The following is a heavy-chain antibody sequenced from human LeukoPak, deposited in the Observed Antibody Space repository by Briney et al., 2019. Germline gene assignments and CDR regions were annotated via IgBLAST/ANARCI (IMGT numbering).Heavy chain of an antibody. Sequence: PGGSLRLSCAAFGFTFSSYGMHWVRQAPGKGLEWVAVISYDGSNKYYADSVKGRFTISRDNSKNTLYLQMNSLRAEDTAVYYCAKCTMVRGGPLDYWGQGTLVTVSS. CDR1: GFTFSSYG. V-gene: IGHV3-30*18. CDR3: AKCTMVRGGPLDY. D-gene: IGHD3-10*01. CDR2: ISYDGSNK. J-gene: IGHJ4*02.